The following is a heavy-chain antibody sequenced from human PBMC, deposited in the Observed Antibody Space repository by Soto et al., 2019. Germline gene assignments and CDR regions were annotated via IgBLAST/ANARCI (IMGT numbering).Heavy chain of an antibody. J-gene: IGHJ6*02. Sequence: GGSLRLSCAASGFTFSSYAMSWVRQAPGKGLEWVSAISGSGGSTYYADSVKGRFTISRDNSKNTLYLQMNSLRAEDTAVYYTARDPVQLERGYYYGMDVWGQGTTVTVPS. CDR1: GFTFSSYA. CDR3: ARDPVQLERGYYYGMDV. CDR2: ISGSGGST. D-gene: IGHD1-1*01. V-gene: IGHV3-23*01.